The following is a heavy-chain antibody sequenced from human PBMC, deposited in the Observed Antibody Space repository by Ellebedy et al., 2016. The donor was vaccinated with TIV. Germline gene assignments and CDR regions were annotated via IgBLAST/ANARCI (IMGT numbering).Heavy chain of an antibody. Sequence: AASVKVSCKASGYKFITYGYTSVRQAPGQGLEWVGYISSHNGNSNYGKNFEGRVTMTTDRPTATVFMELGSLRSDDTAMYYCARTRYSSSWPDFWGQGTLVTVSS. D-gene: IGHD5-18*01. CDR3: ARTRYSSSWPDF. V-gene: IGHV1-18*04. CDR1: GYKFITYG. J-gene: IGHJ4*02. CDR2: ISSHNGNS.